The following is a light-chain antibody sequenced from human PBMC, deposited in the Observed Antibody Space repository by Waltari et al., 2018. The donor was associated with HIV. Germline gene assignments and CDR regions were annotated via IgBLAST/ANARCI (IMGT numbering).Light chain of an antibody. V-gene: IGLV2-14*03. CDR1: GSDVGGYNY. J-gene: IGLJ1*01. CDR2: EVT. CDR3: SSYTITSTYV. Sequence: QSALTQPASVSGSPGQSITISCTGTGSDVGGYNYVSWYQQHPGKAPQLLIYEVTRRPSGVSNRFSGSKSGSTASLTISGLQAEDEADYYCSSYTITSTYVFGTGTKVTVL.